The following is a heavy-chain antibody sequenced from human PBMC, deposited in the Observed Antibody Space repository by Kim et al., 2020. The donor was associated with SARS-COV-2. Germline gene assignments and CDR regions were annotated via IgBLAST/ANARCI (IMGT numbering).Heavy chain of an antibody. Sequence: SETLTLTCTVSGGSISSGGYYWSWIRQHPGKGLEWIGYIYYSGSTYYNPSLKSRVTISVDTSKNQFSLKLSSVTAADTAVYYCARSEYSSGWYRGRFDYWGQGTLVTVSS. J-gene: IGHJ4*02. CDR1: GGSISSGGYY. CDR2: IYYSGST. CDR3: ARSEYSSGWYRGRFDY. V-gene: IGHV4-31*03. D-gene: IGHD6-19*01.